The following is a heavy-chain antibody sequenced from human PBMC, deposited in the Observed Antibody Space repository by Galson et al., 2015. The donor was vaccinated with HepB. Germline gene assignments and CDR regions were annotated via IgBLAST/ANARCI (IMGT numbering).Heavy chain of an antibody. CDR2: IGSSSSTI. CDR1: GFTFSSYS. D-gene: IGHD3-22*01. V-gene: IGHV3-48*02. CDR3: ARDSGYYYDSSGYPDY. J-gene: IGHJ4*02. Sequence: SLRLSCAASGFTFSSYSMNWVRQAPGKGLEWVSYIGSSSSTIYYADSVKGRFTISRDNAKNSLYLQMNSLRDEDTAVYYCARDSGYYYDSSGYPDYWGQGTLVTVSS.